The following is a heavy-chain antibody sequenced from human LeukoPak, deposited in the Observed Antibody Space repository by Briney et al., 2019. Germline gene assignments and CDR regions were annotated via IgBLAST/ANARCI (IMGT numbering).Heavy chain of an antibody. D-gene: IGHD1-14*01. CDR2: MNPNSGNT. CDR3: ARGGPGDYYYYGMDV. V-gene: IGHV1-8*01. J-gene: IGHJ6*02. CDR1: GYTFTSYD. Sequence: GASVKVSCKASGYTFTSYDINWVRQATGQGLEWMGWMNPNSGNTGYAQKFQGRVTMTRNTSMSTAYMELSSLRSEDTAVYYCARGGPGDYYYYGMDVWGQGTTVTVSS.